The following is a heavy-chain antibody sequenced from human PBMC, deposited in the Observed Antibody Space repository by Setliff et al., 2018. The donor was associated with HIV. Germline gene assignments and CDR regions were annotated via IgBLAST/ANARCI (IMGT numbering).Heavy chain of an antibody. CDR2: IFTSGDT. Sequence: PYETLSLTCTLSGVSISIYYWNWSRQPPGKGLEWIGYIFTSGDTNYNPPLRSRITLSVDPSKNQVSLKLGSVPAADTAVYFGSRAPLYFYDGSGYLKYWGQGSQVTVSS. D-gene: IGHD3-22*01. J-gene: IGHJ4*02. CDR3: SRAPLYFYDGSGYLKY. CDR1: GVSISIYY. V-gene: IGHV4-4*09.